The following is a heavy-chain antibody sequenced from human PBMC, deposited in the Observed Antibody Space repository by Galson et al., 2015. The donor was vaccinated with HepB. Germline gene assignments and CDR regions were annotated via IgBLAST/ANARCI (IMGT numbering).Heavy chain of an antibody. J-gene: IGHJ4*02. CDR1: GFTFSSYS. CDR2: IRSSSTYI. Sequence: SLRLSCAASGFTFSSYSMNWVRQAPGKGLEWVSSIRSSSTYIYYADSVKGRFTISRDNAKNSLYLQMNSLRAEDTAVYYCARDLLIGGYSSTGGFDYWGQGTLVTVSS. CDR3: ARDLLIGGYSSTGGFDY. D-gene: IGHD6-19*01. V-gene: IGHV3-21*01.